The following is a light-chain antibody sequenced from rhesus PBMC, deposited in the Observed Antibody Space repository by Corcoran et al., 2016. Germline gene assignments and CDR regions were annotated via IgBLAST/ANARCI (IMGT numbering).Light chain of an antibody. CDR2: WAS. CDR3: QQYYSTPYS. V-gene: IGKV4-1*01. CDR1: QSLLYSSNNKNY. J-gene: IGKJ2*01. Sequence: DIVMTQSPDSLAVSLGERVTINCKSSQSLLYSSNNKNYLAWYQQKPGQAPKLLIYWASTRESGVPNRFSGSGSGTDCTLTISGLQAEDVAVYYCQQYYSTPYSFGQGTKVEIK.